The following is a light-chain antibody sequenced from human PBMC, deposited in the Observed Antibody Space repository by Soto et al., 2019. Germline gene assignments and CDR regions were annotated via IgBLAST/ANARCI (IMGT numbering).Light chain of an antibody. CDR1: NIDVGGYNY. V-gene: IGLV2-14*01. CDR3: TSWTSTSTYV. CDR2: DVF. J-gene: IGLJ1*01. Sequence: QCAPTQDASLSWSPGQSIAHSLPGNNIDVGGYNYVSWYQQHPGKAPKLMIYDVFTRPSGISNRFSGSKSGNTASLTISALQAEDEADYYCTSWTSTSTYVFGSGTKVTVL.